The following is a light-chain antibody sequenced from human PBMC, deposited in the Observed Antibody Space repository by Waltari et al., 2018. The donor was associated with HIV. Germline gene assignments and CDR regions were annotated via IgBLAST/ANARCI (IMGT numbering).Light chain of an antibody. CDR1: SGSLASNY. CDR3: QSYDNENPVL. J-gene: IGLJ2*01. Sequence: NFMLTQPHSVSESPGKTGTVSCTRSSGSLASNYVQWYQQRPCSTPTTVIYKDDQRPSGIPDLITGSIDSSSYAASLTFTGLRPEDEADLYCQSYDNENPVLFGGGTK. CDR2: KDD. V-gene: IGLV6-57*01.